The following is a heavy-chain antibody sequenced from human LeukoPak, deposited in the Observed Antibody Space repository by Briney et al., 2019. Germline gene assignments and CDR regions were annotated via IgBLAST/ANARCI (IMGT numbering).Heavy chain of an antibody. Sequence: SETLSLTCTVSGGSISSYYWSWIRQPAGKGLEWIGRIYTSGSTNYNPSLKSRVTMPVDTSKNQFSLKLSSVTAADTAVYYCARSRLLYDSSGYPDYWGQGTLVTVSS. J-gene: IGHJ4*02. V-gene: IGHV4-4*07. CDR2: IYTSGST. D-gene: IGHD3-22*01. CDR1: GGSISSYY. CDR3: ARSRLLYDSSGYPDY.